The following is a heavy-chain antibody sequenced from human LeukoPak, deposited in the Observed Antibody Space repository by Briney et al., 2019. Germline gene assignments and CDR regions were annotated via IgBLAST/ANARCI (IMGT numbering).Heavy chain of an antibody. CDR1: GFTVSSNY. CDR3: ARDLAFSS. J-gene: IGHJ4*02. Sequence: GGSLRPSCAASGFTVSSNYMSWVRQAPGKGLECVSLIFSGGSTYYADSVKGRFTISRDNSKNTLYLQMNSLRAEDTAVYYCARDLAFSSWGQGTLVTVSS. CDR2: IFSGGST. D-gene: IGHD3-16*01. V-gene: IGHV3-53*01.